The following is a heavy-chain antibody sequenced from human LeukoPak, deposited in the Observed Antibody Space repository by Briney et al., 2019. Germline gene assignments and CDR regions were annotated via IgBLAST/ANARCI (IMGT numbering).Heavy chain of an antibody. CDR2: INHSGST. D-gene: IGHD3-10*01. J-gene: IGHJ4*02. V-gene: IGHV4-34*01. CDR1: GGSFSGYY. CDR3: ARDMVRGVIPDY. Sequence: SETLSLTCAVYGGSFSGYYWSWIRQPPGKGLEWIGEINHSGSTNYNPSLKSRVTISVDTSKNQFSQKLSSVTAADTAVYYCARDMVRGVIPDYWGQGTLVTVSS.